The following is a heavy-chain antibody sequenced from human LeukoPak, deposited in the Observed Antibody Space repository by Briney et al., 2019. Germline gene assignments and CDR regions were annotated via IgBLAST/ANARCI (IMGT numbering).Heavy chain of an antibody. Sequence: PSETLSLTCTVSGGSSSGYYWSWIRQPPGKGLEWIGFIYYSGSTNYNPSLKSRVTMSVDTSKTQFSLKLSSVTAADTAVYYCARDTYYYGFDYWGQGTLVTVSP. D-gene: IGHD3-10*01. CDR1: GGSSSGYY. J-gene: IGHJ4*02. CDR3: ARDTYYYGFDY. V-gene: IGHV4-59*08. CDR2: IYYSGST.